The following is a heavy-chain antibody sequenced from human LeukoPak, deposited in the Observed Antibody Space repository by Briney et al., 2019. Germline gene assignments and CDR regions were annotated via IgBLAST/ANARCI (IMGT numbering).Heavy chain of an antibody. Sequence: PGGSLRLSCAASGFNFNDAWMNWVRQAPGKGLKWVSTITTGDGNTYYADSAKGRFTVSRDDSKNTLYLQMNSLRAEDTAVYYCAKDGGLWVSAHWGDSWGRGTLVTVSS. CDR1: GFNFNDAW. D-gene: IGHD7-27*01. CDR3: AKDGGLWVSAHWGDS. J-gene: IGHJ4*02. CDR2: ITTGDGNT. V-gene: IGHV3-23*01.